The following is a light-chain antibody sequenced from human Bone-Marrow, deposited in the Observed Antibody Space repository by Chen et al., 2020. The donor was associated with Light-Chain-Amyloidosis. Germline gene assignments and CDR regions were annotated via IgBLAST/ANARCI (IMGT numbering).Light chain of an antibody. Sequence: NFMLTQPHSVSESPGKTVIISCTRSSCSIATNYVQWYQQRPGSSPTTVIYEDDQRPSGVPDRFSGAMDRSSNSASLTISGLKTENEADYYCQSYQGSSQGVFGGGTKLTVL. CDR1: SCSIATNY. CDR3: QSYQGSSQGV. J-gene: IGLJ3*02. CDR2: EDD. V-gene: IGLV6-57*01.